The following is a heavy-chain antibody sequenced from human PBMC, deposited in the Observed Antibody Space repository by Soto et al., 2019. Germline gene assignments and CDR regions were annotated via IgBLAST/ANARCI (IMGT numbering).Heavy chain of an antibody. V-gene: IGHV3-30*03. D-gene: IGHD6-19*01. CDR1: GFTFKTYG. J-gene: IGHJ6*02. CDR3: ASEQWLREGYFYAMDV. Sequence: QVQLVESGGGVVQPGRSLRLSCAASGFTFKTYGMHWVRQAPGKGLEWVAVISFGGTDKYYADSVKGRFSISRDNSKSTLYLQMNNLTADDTAVYYCASEQWLREGYFYAMDVWGQGTTVTVSS. CDR2: ISFGGTDK.